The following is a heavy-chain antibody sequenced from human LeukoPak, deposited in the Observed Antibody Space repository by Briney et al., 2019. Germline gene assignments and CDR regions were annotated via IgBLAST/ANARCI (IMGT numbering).Heavy chain of an antibody. CDR1: GFTFSRYW. V-gene: IGHV3-7*01. CDR2: IKEDGSEN. J-gene: IGHJ4*02. D-gene: IGHD1-1*01. Sequence: GGSLRLSCAASGFTFSRYWMTWVRQAPGKGLEWVANIKEDGSENSYVESVKGRFTISRDNAKNSLYLQLNSLGAEDTAVYFSARQRYSDYWGQGTLVTVSS. CDR3: ARQRYSDY.